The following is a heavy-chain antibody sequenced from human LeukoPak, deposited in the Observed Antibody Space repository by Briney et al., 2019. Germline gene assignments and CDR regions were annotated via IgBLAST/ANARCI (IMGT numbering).Heavy chain of an antibody. CDR2: ISGRGASK. Sequence: GGSLRLSCAVSGLTFNNYAMSWVRQAPGKGLEWVSGISGRGASKYYADSVKGRFTISRDNSKNTLYLQMNSLRADDTAVYYCAREGIAVAAPDYWGQGTLVTVSS. CDR3: AREGIAVAAPDY. J-gene: IGHJ4*02. CDR1: GLTFNNYA. V-gene: IGHV3-23*01. D-gene: IGHD6-19*01.